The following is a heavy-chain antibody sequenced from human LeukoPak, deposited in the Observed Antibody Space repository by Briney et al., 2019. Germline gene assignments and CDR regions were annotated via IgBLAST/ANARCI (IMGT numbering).Heavy chain of an antibody. CDR3: ARGPHKFDY. J-gene: IGHJ4*02. V-gene: IGHV4-59*01. CDR2: ISYSGST. Sequence: SETLSLTCTVSGRSISSYYWSWIRQPPGKGLEWIGYISYSGSTNYNPSLKSRVTISVDTSKHQFSLKLSAVTAADTAVYYCARGPHKFDYWGQGSLVTVSS. CDR1: GRSISSYY.